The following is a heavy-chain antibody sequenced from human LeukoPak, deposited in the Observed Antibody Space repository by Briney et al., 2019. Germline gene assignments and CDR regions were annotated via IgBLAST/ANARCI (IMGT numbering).Heavy chain of an antibody. CDR2: INHSGST. V-gene: IGHV4-34*01. Sequence: SETLSLTCAVYGGSFSGYYWSWIRQPPGKGLEWIGEINHSGSTNYNPSLKSRVTISVDTSKNQFSLKLSSVTAADTAVYYCARGRGSSSWYKGHYYYYYMDVWGKGTTVTVSS. CDR1: GGSFSGYY. D-gene: IGHD6-13*01. CDR3: ARGRGSSSWYKGHYYYYYMDV. J-gene: IGHJ6*03.